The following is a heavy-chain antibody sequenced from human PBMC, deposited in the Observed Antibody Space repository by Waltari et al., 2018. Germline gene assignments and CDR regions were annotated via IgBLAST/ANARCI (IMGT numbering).Heavy chain of an antibody. CDR2: VNQDGSLK. CDR3: TRDLQGARIYSVNY. Sequence: EVQLVESGGGLVQPGGARRLSCAGSGFAFSTSWLRWVRQTPGNGLEWVANVNQDGSLKYYVDSVKGRFTISRDNAKNSLYLQMNSLRAEDTALYYCTRDLQGARIYSVNYWGQGTLVTVSS. CDR1: GFAFSTSW. D-gene: IGHD3-10*01. V-gene: IGHV3-7*04. J-gene: IGHJ4*02.